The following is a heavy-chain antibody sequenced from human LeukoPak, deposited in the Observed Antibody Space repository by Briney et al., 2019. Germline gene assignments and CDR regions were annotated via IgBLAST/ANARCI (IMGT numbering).Heavy chain of an antibody. V-gene: IGHV1-2*02. J-gene: IGHJ4*02. Sequence: ASVKVSCKAFGYTFTDHYVHWVRQAPGQGLEWMGWINLKSGDTKYVQKLQGRLTMTRDTSLRTAYMELTRLRSDDTAVFYCATYCGGDCAPGGYWGQGTLVTVSS. D-gene: IGHD2-21*01. CDR1: GYTFTDHY. CDR3: ATYCGGDCAPGGY. CDR2: INLKSGDT.